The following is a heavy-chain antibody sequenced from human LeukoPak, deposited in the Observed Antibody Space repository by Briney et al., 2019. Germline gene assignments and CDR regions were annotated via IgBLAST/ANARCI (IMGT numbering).Heavy chain of an antibody. CDR2: ISYDGSNK. CDR3: AKDHLPGIVVADRDY. CDR1: GFTFSNYG. J-gene: IGHJ4*02. Sequence: GGSLRLSCVASGFTFSNYGMHWVRQAPGKGLEWVAVISYDGSNKYYADSVKGRFTISRDNSKNTLYLQINSLRAEDTAVYYCAKDHLPGIVVADRDYWGQGTLVTVSS. V-gene: IGHV3-30*18. D-gene: IGHD6-19*01.